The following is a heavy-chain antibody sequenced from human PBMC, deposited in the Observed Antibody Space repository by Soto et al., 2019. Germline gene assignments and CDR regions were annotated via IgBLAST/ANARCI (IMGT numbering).Heavy chain of an antibody. CDR2: IYPAGPT. Sequence: EVSLVETGGCLIHPGGSLRLSCAASGFTVSGMFMNWVRQAPGKGLEWVSVIYPAGPTYYADSVKGRFTISRDNSKNTLFLQLNNLRAEDTAVYYCARDADSSGLHYWGQGILVTVSS. CDR3: ARDADSSGLHY. D-gene: IGHD6-19*01. V-gene: IGHV3-53*02. CDR1: GFTVSGMF. J-gene: IGHJ4*02.